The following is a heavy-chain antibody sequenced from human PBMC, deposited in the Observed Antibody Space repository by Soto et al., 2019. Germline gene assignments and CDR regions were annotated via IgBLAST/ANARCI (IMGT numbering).Heavy chain of an antibody. D-gene: IGHD6-13*01. Sequence: SETLSLTCTVSGGSISSSSYYWGWIRQPPGKGLEWIGSIYYSGSTYYNPSLKSRVTISVDTSKNQFSLKLSSVTAADTAVYYCASRHTSSSWYHKGGYFQHWGQGTLVTVSS. CDR1: GGSISSSSYY. CDR3: ASRHTSSSWYHKGGYFQH. CDR2: IYYSGST. J-gene: IGHJ1*01. V-gene: IGHV4-39*01.